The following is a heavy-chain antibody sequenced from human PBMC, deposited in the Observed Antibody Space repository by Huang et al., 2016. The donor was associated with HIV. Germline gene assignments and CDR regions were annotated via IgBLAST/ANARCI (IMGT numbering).Heavy chain of an antibody. V-gene: IGHV4-34*01. J-gene: IGHJ3*02. CDR3: ARERMMSWLDDHDAFDI. D-gene: IGHD1-1*01. CDR2: INHSGST. CDR1: GGSFSGYY. Sequence: QVQLQQWGAGLLKPSETLSLTCAVYGGSFSGYYWSWIRQSPGKGLEWIGEINHSGSTNYNPSLKSRRTISVDTSKNQVSLKLSSVTAADTAVYYCARERMMSWLDDHDAFDIWGQGTMVTVSS.